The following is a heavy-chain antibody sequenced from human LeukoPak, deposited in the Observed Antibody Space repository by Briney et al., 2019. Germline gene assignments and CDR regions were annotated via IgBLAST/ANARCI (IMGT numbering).Heavy chain of an antibody. J-gene: IGHJ4*02. CDR2: ISYDGSNK. CDR3: AKEGSYHPFDY. CDR1: GFTFSSYG. V-gene: IGHV3-30*18. D-gene: IGHD1-26*01. Sequence: RTGGSLRLSCAASGFTFSSYGMHWVRQAPGKGLEWVAVISYDGSNKYYADSVKGRFTISRDNSKNTLYLQMNSLRAEDTAVYYCAKEGSYHPFDYWGRGTLVTVSS.